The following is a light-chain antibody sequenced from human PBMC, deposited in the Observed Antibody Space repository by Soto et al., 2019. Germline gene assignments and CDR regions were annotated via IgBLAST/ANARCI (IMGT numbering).Light chain of an antibody. CDR2: DAS. V-gene: IGKV1-33*01. CDR3: QQYDNLPLT. CDR1: QAISNY. Sequence: DIPMTQSPSSLSASVGDRVTITCQASQAISNYLNGYQQKPGKAPKLLIYDASNLETGVPSRFXGSGSGTXXXXXXXXXQPEDIATYYCQQYDNLPLTFGGGTKVEIK. J-gene: IGKJ4*01.